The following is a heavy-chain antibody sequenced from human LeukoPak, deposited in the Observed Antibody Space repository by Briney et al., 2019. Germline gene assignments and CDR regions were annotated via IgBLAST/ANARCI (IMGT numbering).Heavy chain of an antibody. J-gene: IGHJ4*02. CDR3: ARHYTAMTQFDY. D-gene: IGHD5-18*01. CDR1: GYRFTVYW. V-gene: IGHV5-51*01. Sequence: GESLKISCKASGYRFTVYWIAWVRQMPGKGLEWMGSIYSGDSEARYSPSSQGQVTMSVDKSISTAYLQRGSLKASDTATYYCARHYTAMTQFDYWGQGTLVTVSS. CDR2: IYSGDSEA.